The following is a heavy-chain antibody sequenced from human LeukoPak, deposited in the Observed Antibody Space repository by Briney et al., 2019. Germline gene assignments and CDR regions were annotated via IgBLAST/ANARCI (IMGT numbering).Heavy chain of an antibody. Sequence: SETLSLTCTVSGGSISSYYWSWIRQPPGKGLEWIGYIYYSGSTNYNPSLKSRVTISVDTSKNQFSLKLSSVTAADTAVYYCARVYIPRYCSSTSCYYYYMDVWGKGTTVTVSS. J-gene: IGHJ6*03. CDR3: ARVYIPRYCSSTSCYYYYMDV. CDR1: GGSISSYY. CDR2: IYYSGST. D-gene: IGHD2-2*01. V-gene: IGHV4-59*08.